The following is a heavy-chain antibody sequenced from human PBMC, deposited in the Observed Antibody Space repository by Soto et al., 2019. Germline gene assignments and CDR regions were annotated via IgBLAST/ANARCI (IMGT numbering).Heavy chain of an antibody. Sequence: QVQLVESGGGLVKPGGSLRLSCAASGFTFSDYYMSWIRQAPGKGLECISYISTSGSTIYYADSVKGRFTSSRDNAKNSLYLQMNSLRAEDTAVYYCARDTPVSGYYYYYGMDVWGQGTTVTVSS. CDR3: ARDTPVSGYYYYYGMDV. J-gene: IGHJ6*02. CDR2: ISTSGSTI. CDR1: GFTFSDYY. V-gene: IGHV3-11*01.